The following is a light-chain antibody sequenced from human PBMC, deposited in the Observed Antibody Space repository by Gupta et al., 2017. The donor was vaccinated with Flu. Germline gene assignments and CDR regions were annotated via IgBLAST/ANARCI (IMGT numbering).Light chain of an antibody. CDR1: HNLSRN. J-gene: IGKJ2*01. Sequence: PAPRAPSSRESGTRSCRARHNLSRNLAWYQHKPGQPPRLLIYCASTGATGIPARFSGSGSGTEFTLTISSLLSEDFAVYFCQQSDDWPYTFGQGTKLEIK. V-gene: IGKV3-15*01. CDR3: QQSDDWPYT. CDR2: CAS.